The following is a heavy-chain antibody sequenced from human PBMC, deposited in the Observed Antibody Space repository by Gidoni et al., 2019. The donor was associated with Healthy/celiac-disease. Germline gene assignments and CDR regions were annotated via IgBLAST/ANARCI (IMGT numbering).Heavy chain of an antibody. J-gene: IGHJ4*02. CDR1: GFHFGDYA. CDR3: AKGDGTGLYATDFDY. Sequence: EVQLVESGGGLVQPGRSLRLSCAASGFHFGDYAMHWVRQAPGKGLEWVSGISWNSGSIGYADSVKGRFTISRDNAKNSLYLQMNSLRAEDTALYYCAKGDGTGLYATDFDYWGQGTLVTVSS. V-gene: IGHV3-9*01. CDR2: ISWNSGSI. D-gene: IGHD2-8*01.